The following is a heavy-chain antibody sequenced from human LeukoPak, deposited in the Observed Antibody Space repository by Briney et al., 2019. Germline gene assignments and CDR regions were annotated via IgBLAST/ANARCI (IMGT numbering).Heavy chain of an antibody. D-gene: IGHD1-1*01. J-gene: IGHJ6*02. CDR3: ARHFSPIGVHWQTPLGGMDV. CDR1: GGSISSGGYY. V-gene: IGHV4-39*01. Sequence: SETLSLTCTVSGGSISSGGYYWSWIRQHPGKGLEWIGYIYYSGSTYYNPSLKSRVTISVDTSKNQFSLKLSSVTAADTAVYYCARHFSPIGVHWQTPLGGMDVWGQGTTVTVSS. CDR2: IYYSGST.